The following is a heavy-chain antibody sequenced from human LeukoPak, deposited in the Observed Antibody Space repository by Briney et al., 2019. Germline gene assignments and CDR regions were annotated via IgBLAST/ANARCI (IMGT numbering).Heavy chain of an antibody. Sequence: GGSLRLSCAASGFRFCASAPHWVRQASGKGLEWVGRIRVKDDNYATSYGASVKGRFTISRDDSKNTAYLQMNSLKTEDTAVYYCTNGDYNDYSGQGTLVTVSS. CDR1: GFRFCASA. J-gene: IGHJ4*02. CDR2: IRVKDDNYAT. D-gene: IGHD4-17*01. CDR3: TNGDYNDY. V-gene: IGHV3-73*01.